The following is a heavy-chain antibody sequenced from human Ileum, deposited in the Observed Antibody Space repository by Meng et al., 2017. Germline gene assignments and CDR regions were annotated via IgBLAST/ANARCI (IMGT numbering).Heavy chain of an antibody. J-gene: IGHJ4*02. D-gene: IGHD1-1*01. CDR2: INAGNGNI. CDR3: ARENDNWNYFDY. Sequence: QVQLVQSGTEGKKVGASGKVSCTASGYTLRNYPLHWVRQAPGQRPEWMGWINAGNGNIKISQKFQGRITITSDTSATAYMELSSLRSEDTAVYFCARENDNWNYFDYWGQGSLVTVSS. CDR1: GYTLRNYP. V-gene: IGHV1-3*01.